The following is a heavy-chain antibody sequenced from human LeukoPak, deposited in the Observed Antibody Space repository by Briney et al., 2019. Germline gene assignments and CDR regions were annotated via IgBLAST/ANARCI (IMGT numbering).Heavy chain of an antibody. V-gene: IGHV3-11*01. CDR3: AKDLWESGLKAFDY. J-gene: IGHJ4*02. D-gene: IGHD3-3*01. CDR1: GFTFSDYY. CDR2: ISSSGSTI. Sequence: GGSLRLSCAASGFTFSDYYMSWIRQAPGKGLEWVSYISSSGSTIYYADSVKGRFTISRDNAKNSLYLQMNSLRAEDTAVYYCAKDLWESGLKAFDYWGQGTLVTVSS.